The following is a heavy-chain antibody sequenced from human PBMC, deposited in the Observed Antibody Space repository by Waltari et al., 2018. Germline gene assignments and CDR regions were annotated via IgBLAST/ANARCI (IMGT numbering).Heavy chain of an antibody. CDR1: GFILSGHW. D-gene: IGHD3-10*01. V-gene: IGHV3-74*03. Sequence: EAELAESGGGVVQPGESLRLSCAASGFILSGHWMHWVRQTPGKGLVWVARVSVTGRRTTYADSVKGRFTISRDNSKNTLYLQMNSLRAEDTAVYYCATMVRGIPAHIDPWGQGTLVTVSS. CDR3: ATMVRGIPAHIDP. CDR2: VSVTGRRT. J-gene: IGHJ5*02.